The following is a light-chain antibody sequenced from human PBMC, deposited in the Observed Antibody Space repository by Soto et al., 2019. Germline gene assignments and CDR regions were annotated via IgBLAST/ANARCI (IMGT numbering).Light chain of an antibody. CDR1: QAIGNS. Sequence: DIQMTQSPSSLSASIRDRVTITCRANQAIGNSVAWYQQKPGKVPKLLIYSASTLQSGVPSRFSGSRSGTEFTLTISSLQPEDVATYYCQKYVSAPFTFGPGTKVDIK. CDR2: SAS. J-gene: IGKJ3*01. V-gene: IGKV1-27*01. CDR3: QKYVSAPFT.